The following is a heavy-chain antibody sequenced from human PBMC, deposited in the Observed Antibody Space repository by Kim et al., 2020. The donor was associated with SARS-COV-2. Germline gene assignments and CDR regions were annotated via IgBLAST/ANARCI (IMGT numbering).Heavy chain of an antibody. CDR2: T. V-gene: IGHV1-18*01. CDR3: ARDSKILLDY. Sequence: TNYAQKLKGRVTMTTDTSTSTAYMELRSLRSDDTAVYYCARDSKILLDYWGQGTLVTVSS. J-gene: IGHJ4*02.